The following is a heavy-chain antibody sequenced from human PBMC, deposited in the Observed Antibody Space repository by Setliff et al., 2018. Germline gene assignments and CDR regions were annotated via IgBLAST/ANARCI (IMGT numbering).Heavy chain of an antibody. V-gene: IGHV1-69*13. CDR1: GGTFSSYA. CDR3: ARGSRSQNWGGRYSWFDP. Sequence: LVKVSCKASGGTFSSYAISWVRQAPGQGLEWMGGIIPMFGTANYAQKFQGRVTITADESTSTAYMELSGLRSDDTAVYYCARGSRSQNWGGRYSWFDPWGQGTLVTVSS. CDR2: IIPMFGTA. D-gene: IGHD7-27*01. J-gene: IGHJ5*02.